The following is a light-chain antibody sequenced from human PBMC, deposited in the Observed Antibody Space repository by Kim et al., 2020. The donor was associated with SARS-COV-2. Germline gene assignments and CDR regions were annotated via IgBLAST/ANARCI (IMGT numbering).Light chain of an antibody. J-gene: IGKJ1*01. CDR3: QQYNDYAT. CDR2: KAS. CDR1: RPISTW. V-gene: IGKV1-5*03. Sequence: SASVGDTVTITCRASRPISTWLAWYQQKPGKVPKLLIDKASSLESGVSSRFSGSGSGTDFTLTINSLQPDDFATYYCQQYNDYATFGQGTKVDIK.